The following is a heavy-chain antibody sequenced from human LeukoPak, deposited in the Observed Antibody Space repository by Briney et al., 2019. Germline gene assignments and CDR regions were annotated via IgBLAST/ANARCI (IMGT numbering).Heavy chain of an antibody. Sequence: SETLSLTCTVSGGSISSYYWSWIRQPAGKGLEWIGRIYTSGSTNYNPSLKSRVTMSVDTSNNQFSLKLNSVTAADTAVYYCARGRWISGSYYNFDYWGQGTLVTVSS. J-gene: IGHJ4*02. CDR3: ARGRWISGSYYNFDY. D-gene: IGHD1-26*01. CDR1: GGSISSYY. CDR2: IYTSGST. V-gene: IGHV4-4*07.